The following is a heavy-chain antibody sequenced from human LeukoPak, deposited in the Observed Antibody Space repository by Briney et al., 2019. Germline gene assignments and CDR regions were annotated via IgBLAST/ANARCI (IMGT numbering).Heavy chain of an antibody. J-gene: IGHJ4*02. CDR1: GFTFSNYG. D-gene: IGHD3-22*01. Sequence: GGSLRLSCAASGFTFSNYGMSWVRQAPGKGLEWVSAISGRGYSTYYADSVKGRFTIPRDNSKNTLYLQMNSLRAEDTAVYYCASLTSGYYYYWGQGTLVTVSS. CDR3: ASLTSGYYYY. CDR2: ISGRGYST. V-gene: IGHV3-23*01.